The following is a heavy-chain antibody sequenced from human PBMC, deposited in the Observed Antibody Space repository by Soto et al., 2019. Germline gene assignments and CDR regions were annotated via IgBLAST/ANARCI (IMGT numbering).Heavy chain of an antibody. D-gene: IGHD2-21*01. CDR2: VYYSGGT. J-gene: IGHJ3*02. CDR1: GGSLTDHY. V-gene: IGHV4-59*11. CDR3: ARGNDWKSSTFDI. Sequence: QVQLQESGPGLVKPSEKLSLTCTVAGGSLTDHYWNWFRQSPGKGLHWIGYVYYSGGTNYNPSLKSRVTMAVYTSKHQFSLNLLSVTAADSAVYYCARGNDWKSSTFDIWGQGTMVSVSS.